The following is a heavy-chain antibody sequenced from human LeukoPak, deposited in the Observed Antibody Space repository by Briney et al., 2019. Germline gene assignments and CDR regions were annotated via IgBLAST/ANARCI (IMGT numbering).Heavy chain of an antibody. D-gene: IGHD2-15*01. V-gene: IGHV4-39*01. J-gene: IGHJ4*02. CDR3: ASRGCSGGSCSLPLIGPFDY. CDR2: IYSSGST. Sequence: SETLSLTCTVSGSSISSSSYYWGWIRQPPGKGLEWIGSIYSSGSTYYNPSLQSRVTISVDTSTNQFSLRLSSVTAADTAVYYCASRGCSGGSCSLPLIGPFDYWGQGTLVTVSS. CDR1: GSSISSSSYY.